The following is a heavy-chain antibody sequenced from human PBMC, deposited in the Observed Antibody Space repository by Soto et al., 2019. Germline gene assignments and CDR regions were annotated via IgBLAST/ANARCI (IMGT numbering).Heavy chain of an antibody. Sequence: QVQLVQSGAEVKKPGASVKFSCKASGYTFTSYGISWVRQAPGQGLAWMGWISAYNGNTNYAQKLQGRVTMTKDTSTSRAYMALRSLRADETAVYYCAGGSSGYYNHWGQGTLVTVSS. J-gene: IGHJ5*02. D-gene: IGHD3-22*01. V-gene: IGHV1-18*01. CDR1: GYTFTSYG. CDR3: AGGSSGYYNH. CDR2: ISAYNGNT.